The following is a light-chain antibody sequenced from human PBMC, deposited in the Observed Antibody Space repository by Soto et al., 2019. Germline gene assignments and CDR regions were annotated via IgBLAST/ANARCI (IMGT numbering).Light chain of an antibody. V-gene: IGLV1-44*01. J-gene: IGLJ2*01. CDR2: NNN. CDR1: SSNIGSNT. Sequence: QSVLTQPPSASGTPGQRVTISCSGSSSNIGSNTVNWYQQVPGTAPKLLIYNNNQRPSGVPDRFSGSKSGTSDSLAISGLQSDDEADYYCAAWDDSLKGVVFGGGTKLTVL. CDR3: AAWDDSLKGVV.